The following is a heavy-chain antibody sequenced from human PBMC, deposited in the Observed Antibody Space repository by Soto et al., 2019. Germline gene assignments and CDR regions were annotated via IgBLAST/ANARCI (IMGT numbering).Heavy chain of an antibody. CDR2: INPSGGST. J-gene: IGHJ3*02. CDR1: GYTFTSYY. V-gene: IGHV1-46*03. Sequence: QVQLVQSGAEVKKPGASVKVSCKASGYTFTSYYMHWVRQAPGQGLEWMGIINPSGGSTSYAQKFQGRVTMTRDTSTSTVYMELSSLRSEHTAVYYCARDRNVYCTNGVCYTGDAFDIWGQGTMVTVSS. D-gene: IGHD2-8*01. CDR3: ARDRNVYCTNGVCYTGDAFDI.